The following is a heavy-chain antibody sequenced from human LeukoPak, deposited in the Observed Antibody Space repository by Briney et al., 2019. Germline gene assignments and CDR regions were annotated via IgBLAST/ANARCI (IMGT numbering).Heavy chain of an antibody. Sequence: SETLSLTCAVYGGSFSGYYWSWIRQPPGKGLEWIGEINHSGSTNYNPSLKSRVTISVDTSKNQFSLNLSSVTAADTALYYCARDSGTTGEVKFDPWGQGTLVTVSS. CDR2: INHSGST. J-gene: IGHJ5*02. CDR1: GGSFSGYY. D-gene: IGHD3-10*01. V-gene: IGHV4-34*01. CDR3: ARDSGTTGEVKFDP.